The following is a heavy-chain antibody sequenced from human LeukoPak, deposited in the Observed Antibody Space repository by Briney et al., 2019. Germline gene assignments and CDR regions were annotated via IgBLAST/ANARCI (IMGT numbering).Heavy chain of an antibody. V-gene: IGHV1-46*01. CDR2: IDPSGGST. D-gene: IGHD1-14*01. Sequence: ASVKVSFKASGYTFISHLIHWVRQAPGARLEWMGMIDPSGGSTNYAQKFQVRVTMTRDLSTSTVYMELSSLRSEDTAVYYCARGFGSPEFKLDYWGQGTLVTVSS. CDR3: ARGFGSPEFKLDY. J-gene: IGHJ4*02. CDR1: GYTFISHL.